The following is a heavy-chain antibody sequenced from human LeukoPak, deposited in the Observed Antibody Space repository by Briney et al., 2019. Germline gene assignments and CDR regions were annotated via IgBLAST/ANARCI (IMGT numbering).Heavy chain of an antibody. D-gene: IGHD6-13*01. J-gene: IGHJ4*02. CDR2: ISGDGGST. Sequence: PGGSLRLSCAASGFTFDDYAMHWVRHAPGKGLEWVSLISGDGGSTYYADSVKGRFTISRDNSKNSLYLQMNSLRTEDTALYYCAKDIGIAAAGIPAGFDYWGQGTLVTVSS. CDR3: AKDIGIAAAGIPAGFDY. CDR1: GFTFDDYA. V-gene: IGHV3-43*02.